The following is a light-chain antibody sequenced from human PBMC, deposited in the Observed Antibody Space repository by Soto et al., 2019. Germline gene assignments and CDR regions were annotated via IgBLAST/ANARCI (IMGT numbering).Light chain of an antibody. V-gene: IGKV1-39*01. CDR3: QQSYSTAKS. CDR2: AAS. J-gene: IGKJ2*03. CDR1: QSISIY. Sequence: DIQMTQSPSSLSASVGDRVTITCRASQSISIYLNWYQQKPGRAPKLLISAASSLQSGVPSRFSGSGSGTDFTLTISSLQPEDFATYYCQQSYSTAKSFGQGTKREIK.